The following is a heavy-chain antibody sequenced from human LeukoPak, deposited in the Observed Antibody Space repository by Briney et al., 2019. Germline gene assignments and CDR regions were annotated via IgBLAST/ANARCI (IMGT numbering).Heavy chain of an antibody. D-gene: IGHD3-16*02. CDR2: TYYSGST. CDR1: GGSISSYY. CDR3: ARAWGSYRYPFDY. J-gene: IGHJ4*02. Sequence: SETLSLTCTVSGGSISSYYWSWIRQPPGKGLEWIGYTYYSGSTNYNPSLKSRVTISVDTSKNQFSLKLSSVTAADTAVYYCARAWGSYRYPFDYWGQGTLVTVSS. V-gene: IGHV4-59*01.